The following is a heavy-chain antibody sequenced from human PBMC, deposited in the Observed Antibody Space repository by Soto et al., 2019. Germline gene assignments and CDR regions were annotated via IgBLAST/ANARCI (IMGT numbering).Heavy chain of an antibody. CDR2: IIPIFGTA. CDR1: GGTFSSYA. J-gene: IGHJ4*02. D-gene: IGHD3-22*01. Sequence: QVQLVQSGAEVKKPGSSVKVSCKASGGTFSSYAISWVRQAPGQGLEWMGGIIPIFGTANYAQKLQGRVTITADESTSTAYMELSSLRSEDTAVYYCARGRYYYDSSGYYYFDYWGQGTLVTVSS. CDR3: ARGRYYYDSSGYYYFDY. V-gene: IGHV1-69*01.